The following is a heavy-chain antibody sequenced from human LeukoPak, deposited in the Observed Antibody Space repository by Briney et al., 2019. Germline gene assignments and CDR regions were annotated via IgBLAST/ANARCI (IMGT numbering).Heavy chain of an antibody. Sequence: GGSLRLSCAASGFTFSSYAMSWVRQAPGKGLEWVSAISGSGGSTYYADSVKGRFTISRDNSKNTLYLQISSLRAEDTAVYYCALLGAAGREYFQDWGQGTLVTVSS. CDR3: ALLGAAGREYFQD. CDR2: ISGSGGST. V-gene: IGHV3-23*01. J-gene: IGHJ1*01. CDR1: GFTFSSYA. D-gene: IGHD6-13*01.